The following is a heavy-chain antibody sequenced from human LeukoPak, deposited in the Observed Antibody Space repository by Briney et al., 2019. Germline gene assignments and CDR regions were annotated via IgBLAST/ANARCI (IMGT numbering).Heavy chain of an antibody. D-gene: IGHD4-11*01. CDR2: IYYSGST. J-gene: IGHJ5*02. CDR1: GGSISSYY. V-gene: IGHV4-59*01. Sequence: SSETLSLTCTVSGGSISSYYWSWIRQPPGKGLEWIGYIYYSGSTNYNPSLKSRVTISVDTFKNQFSLKLSSVTAADTAVYYCARGTGDSNYSPDSIYGFDPWGQGTLVTVSS. CDR3: ARGTGDSNYSPDSIYGFDP.